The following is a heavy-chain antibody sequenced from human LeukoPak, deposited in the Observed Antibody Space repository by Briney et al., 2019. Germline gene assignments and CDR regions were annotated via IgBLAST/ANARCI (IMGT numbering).Heavy chain of an antibody. D-gene: IGHD6-13*01. CDR2: IKKTGSET. J-gene: IGHJ4*02. CDR3: ARGSGIAAAGTPLSH. V-gene: IGHV3-7*01. Sequence: GGSLRLSCAASGFTFSHFWMSWVRQAPGKGLEWVAYIKKTGSETYYVDSVKGRFTISRDNSKNTLYLQMNSLRAEDTAVYYCARGSGIAAAGTPLSHWGQGTLVTVSS. CDR1: GFTFSHFW.